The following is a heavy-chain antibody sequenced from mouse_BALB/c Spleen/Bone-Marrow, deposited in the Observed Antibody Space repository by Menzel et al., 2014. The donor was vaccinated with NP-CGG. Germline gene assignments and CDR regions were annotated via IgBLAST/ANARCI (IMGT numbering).Heavy chain of an antibody. J-gene: IGHJ2*01. Sequence: EVKLVESGGGLVQPGGSLRLSCATSGFTFTVYYMSWVRQPPGKALEWLTFIRNKANGYTTAKSASVKGRLTISGDNSQSILYLQMNSLRAEDSATYYCAREMGFLRFDYWGQATTLAVSS. V-gene: IGHV7-3*02. CDR1: GFTFTVYY. CDR2: IRNKANGYTT. CDR3: AREMGFLRFDY.